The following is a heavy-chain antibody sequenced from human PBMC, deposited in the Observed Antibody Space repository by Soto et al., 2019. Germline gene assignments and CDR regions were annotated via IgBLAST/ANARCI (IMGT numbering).Heavy chain of an antibody. CDR3: ASREYYYDSSGYYYVVLDY. Sequence: SGGSLRLSCAASGFTFSSYWMSWVRQAPGKGLEWVANIKQDGSEKYYVDSVKGRLTISRDNAKNSLYLQMNSLRAEDTAVYYCASREYYYDSSGYYYVVLDYWGQGTLVTVSS. CDR1: GFTFSSYW. J-gene: IGHJ4*02. D-gene: IGHD3-22*01. CDR2: IKQDGSEK. V-gene: IGHV3-7*01.